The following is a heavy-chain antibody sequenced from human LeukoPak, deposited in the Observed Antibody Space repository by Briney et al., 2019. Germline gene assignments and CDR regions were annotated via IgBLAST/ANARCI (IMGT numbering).Heavy chain of an antibody. CDR1: GFTFSSYS. J-gene: IGHJ4*02. V-gene: IGHV3-21*01. CDR3: AKNLDLPAAIPDY. CDR2: ISSSSSYI. Sequence: PGGSLRLSCAASGFTFSSYSMNWVRQAPGKGLEWVSSISSSSSYIYYADSVKGRFTICRDNSKNTLYLRMNSLRAEDTAVYYCAKNLDLPAAIPDYWGQGTLVTVSS. D-gene: IGHD2-2*01.